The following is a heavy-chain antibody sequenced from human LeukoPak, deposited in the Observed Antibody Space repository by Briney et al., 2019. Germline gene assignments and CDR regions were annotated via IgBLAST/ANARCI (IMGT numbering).Heavy chain of an antibody. CDR1: GGSISSYY. D-gene: IGHD2-2*01. V-gene: IGHV4-4*07. J-gene: IGHJ4*02. Sequence: SETLSLTCTVSGGSISSYYWSWIRQPAGKGLEWIGRIYTSGSTNYNPSLKSRVTMSVDTSKTQFSLKLRSVTAADTAVYYCARDAGYCNSTSCYKVLDYWGQGTLVTVSS. CDR2: IYTSGST. CDR3: ARDAGYCNSTSCYKVLDY.